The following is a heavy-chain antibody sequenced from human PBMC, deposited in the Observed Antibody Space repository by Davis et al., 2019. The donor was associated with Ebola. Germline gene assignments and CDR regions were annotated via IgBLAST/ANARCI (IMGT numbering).Heavy chain of an antibody. D-gene: IGHD2-8*01. Sequence: MPGGSLRLSCTVSGGSISSSSYYWSWIRQPPGKGLEWIGYIYYSGSTNYNPSLKSRVTISVDTSKNQFSLKLSSVTDADTAVYYCARSSRSYCTNGVCYPYYFDYWGQGTLVTVSS. CDR2: IYYSGST. V-gene: IGHV4-61*01. CDR1: GGSISSSSYY. CDR3: ARSSRSYCTNGVCYPYYFDY. J-gene: IGHJ4*02.